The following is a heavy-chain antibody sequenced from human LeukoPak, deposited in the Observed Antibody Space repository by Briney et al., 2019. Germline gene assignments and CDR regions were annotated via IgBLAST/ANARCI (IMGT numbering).Heavy chain of an antibody. CDR2: ISAYNGNT. J-gene: IGHJ6*03. Sequence: ASVKVSCKASGYTFSSYGISWVRQAPGQGLEWMGWISAYNGNTNYAQNLQGRVTMTTDTSTSTAYMELRSLRSDDTAVYYCARAPSIAPYYMHVWGKGTTVTVSS. D-gene: IGHD6-6*01. V-gene: IGHV1-18*01. CDR3: ARAPSIAPYYMHV. CDR1: GYTFSSYG.